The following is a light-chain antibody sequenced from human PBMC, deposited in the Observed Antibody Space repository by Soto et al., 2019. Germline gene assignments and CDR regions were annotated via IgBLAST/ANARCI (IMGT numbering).Light chain of an antibody. CDR2: EVT. V-gene: IGLV2-8*01. CDR3: SSYAGSNSVV. Sequence: QSALTQPPSASGSPGQSVTISCTGTSSDVGGYNYVSWYQQHPGKAPKLMIYEVTKRPSGVPDRFSASKSGNTASLTVSGRQADDESDYYCSSYAGSNSVVFGGGTKLTVL. J-gene: IGLJ2*01. CDR1: SSDVGGYNY.